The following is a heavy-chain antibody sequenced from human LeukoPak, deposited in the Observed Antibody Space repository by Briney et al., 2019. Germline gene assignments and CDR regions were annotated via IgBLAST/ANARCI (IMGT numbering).Heavy chain of an antibody. D-gene: IGHD4-17*01. CDR3: ARDLYGDWGGGDY. Sequence: SETLSLTCAVYGGSFSGYYWSWIRQPPGKGLEWIGEINHSGSTNYNPSLKSRVTISVDTSKNQFSLELSSVTAADTAVYYCARDLYGDWGGGDYWGQGTLVTVSS. J-gene: IGHJ4*02. V-gene: IGHV4-34*01. CDR2: INHSGST. CDR1: GGSFSGYY.